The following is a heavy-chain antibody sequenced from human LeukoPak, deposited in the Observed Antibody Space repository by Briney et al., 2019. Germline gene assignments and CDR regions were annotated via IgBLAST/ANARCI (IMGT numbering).Heavy chain of an antibody. CDR1: GFTFSSYA. D-gene: IGHD1-26*01. CDR2: ISGSGGST. J-gene: IGHJ6*02. Sequence: GGSLRLSCAASGFTFSSYAMSWVRQAPGKGLEWVSAISGSGGSTYYADSVKGRFTISRDNSKNTLYLQMNSLRAEDTAVYYCATLGRGAAYYYYYGVDVWGQGTTVTVSS. V-gene: IGHV3-23*01. CDR3: ATLGRGAAYYYYYGVDV.